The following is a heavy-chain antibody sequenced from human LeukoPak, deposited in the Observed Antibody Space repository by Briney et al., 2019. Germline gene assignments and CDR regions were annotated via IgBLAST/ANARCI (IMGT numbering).Heavy chain of an antibody. Sequence: GGSLRLPCAASGFTFSRHAMHWVRQAPGKGLEWVAVIRYDGSNKYYADSVKGRSTISRDNSNNTLYLQLNSLRADDTAVYYCAKVTDSSGYFPSDYWGQGTLVTVSS. V-gene: IGHV3-33*06. CDR1: GFTFSRHA. CDR3: AKVTDSSGYFPSDY. J-gene: IGHJ4*02. D-gene: IGHD3-22*01. CDR2: IRYDGSNK.